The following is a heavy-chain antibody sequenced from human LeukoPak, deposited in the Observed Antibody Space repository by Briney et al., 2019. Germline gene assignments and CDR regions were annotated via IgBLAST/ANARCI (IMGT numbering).Heavy chain of an antibody. Sequence: SETLSLTCTVPGYSISSGYYWGWIRQPPGKGLEWIGSIYHSGSTYYNPSLKSRVTISVDTSKNQFSLKLSSVTAADTAVYYCARETSHYFDYWGQGTLVTVSS. D-gene: IGHD2-2*01. CDR2: IYHSGST. CDR3: ARETSHYFDY. J-gene: IGHJ4*02. CDR1: GYSISSGYY. V-gene: IGHV4-38-2*02.